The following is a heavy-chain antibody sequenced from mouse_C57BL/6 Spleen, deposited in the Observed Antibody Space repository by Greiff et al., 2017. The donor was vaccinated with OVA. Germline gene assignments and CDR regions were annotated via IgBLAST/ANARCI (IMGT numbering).Heavy chain of an antibody. CDR2: IYPGSGST. CDR3: ARNHYYGSSCDYLDY. D-gene: IGHD1-1*01. Sequence: QVQLQQPGAELVKPGASVKLSCKASGYTFTSYWITWVKQRPGQGLAWIGDIYPGSGSTNYNEKFKSKATLPVDTSSSTAYIQLSSLTSEDSAVYYCARNHYYGSSCDYLDYWGQGTTLTVSS. CDR1: GYTFTSYW. V-gene: IGHV1-55*01. J-gene: IGHJ2*01.